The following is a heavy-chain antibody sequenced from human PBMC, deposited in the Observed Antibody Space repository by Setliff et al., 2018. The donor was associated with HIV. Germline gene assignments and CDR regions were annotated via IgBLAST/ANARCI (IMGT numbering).Heavy chain of an antibody. CDR2: INYDESSE. D-gene: IGHD1-7*01. V-gene: IGHV3-30*02. J-gene: IGHJ3*02. CDR1: GFTFSSYS. CDR3: AKDGDYRNWDYDALDI. Sequence: GGSLRLSCAASGFTFSSYSMNWVRQAPGKGLEWVAFINYDESSEYYADSVKGRVTISRDNSANTVDLQMNSLRAEDTAVYYCAKDGDYRNWDYDALDIWGQGTMVTVSS.